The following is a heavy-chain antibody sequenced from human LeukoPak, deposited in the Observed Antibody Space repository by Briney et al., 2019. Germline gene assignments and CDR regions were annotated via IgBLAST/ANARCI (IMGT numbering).Heavy chain of an antibody. Sequence: GGSLRLSCAASGFTFSNYWMSWVRQAPGKGLEWVANIKQDGSEKYYVDSVKGRFTISRDNAKNSLCLQMNSLGAEDTAVYYCARLRTFDYWGQGTLVTVSS. CDR3: ARLRTFDY. D-gene: IGHD1-14*01. CDR2: IKQDGSEK. V-gene: IGHV3-7*03. J-gene: IGHJ4*02. CDR1: GFTFSNYW.